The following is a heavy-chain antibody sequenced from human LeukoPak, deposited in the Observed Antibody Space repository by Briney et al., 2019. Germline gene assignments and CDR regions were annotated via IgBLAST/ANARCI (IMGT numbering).Heavy chain of an antibody. V-gene: IGHV1-2*02. CDR1: GYTFTVYY. CDR3: ARDYYYDDYYYMDV. Sequence: ASVKVSCKASGYTFTVYYMHWVRQAPGQGLEWMGWINPNSGGTNYAQKFQGRVTMTRDTSISTAYMELRRVRSDDTAVYYCARDYYYDDYYYMDVWGKGTTVTVSS. CDR2: INPNSGGT. D-gene: IGHD3-22*01. J-gene: IGHJ6*03.